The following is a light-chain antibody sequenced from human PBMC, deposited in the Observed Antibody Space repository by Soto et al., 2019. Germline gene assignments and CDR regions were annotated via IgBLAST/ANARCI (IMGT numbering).Light chain of an antibody. Sequence: QSVLTQPPSASGTPGQRVTISCSGSSSNIGSNYVYWYQQLPGTAPKLLIYRNNQRPSGVPDRFSASKSGTSASLAISGLRSGDEADYYCAAWDDSLSGYVFGTGTKVTVL. CDR3: AAWDDSLSGYV. J-gene: IGLJ1*01. V-gene: IGLV1-47*01. CDR2: RNN. CDR1: SSNIGSNY.